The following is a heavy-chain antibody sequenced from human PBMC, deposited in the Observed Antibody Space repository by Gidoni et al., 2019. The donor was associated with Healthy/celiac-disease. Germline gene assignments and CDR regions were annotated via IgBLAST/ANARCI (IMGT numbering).Heavy chain of an antibody. CDR1: GFTFSSYG. CDR2: ISYDGSNK. D-gene: IGHD3-3*01. Sequence: QVQLVESGGGVVQPGRSLRLSCAASGFTFSSYGMHWVRQAPGKGLEWVAVISYDGSNKYYADSVKGRFTISRDNSKNTLYLQMNSLRAEDTAVYYCAKAYDFWSGFEYYFDYWGQGTLVTVSS. V-gene: IGHV3-30*18. CDR3: AKAYDFWSGFEYYFDY. J-gene: IGHJ4*02.